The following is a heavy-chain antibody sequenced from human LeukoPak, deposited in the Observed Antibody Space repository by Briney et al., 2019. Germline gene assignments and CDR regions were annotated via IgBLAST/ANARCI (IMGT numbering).Heavy chain of an antibody. CDR1: GFTVSSNY. CDR3: ARGTSYPGDAFDI. CDR2: FYSGGFT. Sequence: GGSLRLSCAASGFTVSSNYMSWVRQAPGKGLEWLSAFYSGGFTYYADSVKGRFTISRDNSKNTLSLQMNSLRAEDTAVYYCARGTSYPGDAFDIWGQGTMVTVSS. D-gene: IGHD1-26*01. V-gene: IGHV3-66*01. J-gene: IGHJ3*02.